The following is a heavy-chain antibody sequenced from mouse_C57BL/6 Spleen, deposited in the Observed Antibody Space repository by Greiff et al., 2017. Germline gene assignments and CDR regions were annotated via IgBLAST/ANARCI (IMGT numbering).Heavy chain of an antibody. CDR3: ARNGYDWFAY. D-gene: IGHD2-2*01. CDR1: GYTFTSYW. J-gene: IGHJ3*01. V-gene: IGHV1-50*01. CDR2: IDTSDSYT. Sequence: QVQLQQPGAELVKPGASVKLSCKASGYTFTSYWMQWVKQRPGQGLEWIGEIDTSDSYTNYNQKFKGKATLTVYTSSSTAYMQLSSLTSEDSAVYYCARNGYDWFAYWGQGTLVTVSA.